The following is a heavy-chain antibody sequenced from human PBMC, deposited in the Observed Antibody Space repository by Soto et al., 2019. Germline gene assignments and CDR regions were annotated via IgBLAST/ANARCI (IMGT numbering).Heavy chain of an antibody. Sequence: GESLKISCEGSGYKFGNYWIGWVRQTPGKGLEWMGIIYPRDSDTVYNPSFQGQVTMSVDKYINTAYLQWSSLQASDTGIYYCARRTGPSIGWLDPWGLGTQVTVSS. CDR1: GYKFGNYW. CDR2: IYPRDSDT. J-gene: IGHJ5*02. V-gene: IGHV5-51*01. CDR3: ARRTGPSIGWLDP.